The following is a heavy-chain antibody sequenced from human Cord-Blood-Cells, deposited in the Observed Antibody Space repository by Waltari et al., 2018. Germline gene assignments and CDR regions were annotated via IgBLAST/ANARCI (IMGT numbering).Heavy chain of an antibody. V-gene: IGHV3-30*18. CDR1: GFTFSSYG. J-gene: IGHJ4*01. CDR2: ISYDVRNK. D-gene: IGHD3-10*01. CDR3: AKDWHYGSGSYYDY. Sequence: QVQLVESGGGVVQPGRSLRLSCAASGFTFSSYGMHWVRQAPGKGLEWVAVISYDVRNKYYADSVKGRFTISRDNSKNTLYLQMNSLRAEDTAVYYCAKDWHYGSGSYYDYWGHGTLVTVSS.